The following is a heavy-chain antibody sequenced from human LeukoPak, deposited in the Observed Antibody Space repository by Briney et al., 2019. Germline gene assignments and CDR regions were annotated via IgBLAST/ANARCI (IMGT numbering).Heavy chain of an antibody. D-gene: IGHD6-6*01. CDR2: IMPIVDMT. CDR3: ASFTGAARLRAYYYYYMDV. CDR1: GAAFKTYA. V-gene: IGHV1-69*10. J-gene: IGHJ6*03. Sequence: ASVNVSCKASGAAFKTYAMSWVRQAPGQGLEWMGGIMPIVDMTNYAQKFQGRVTITADESTNTAYMELSSLISDDTAVYYCASFTGAARLRAYYYYYMDVWGEGTTVTVSS.